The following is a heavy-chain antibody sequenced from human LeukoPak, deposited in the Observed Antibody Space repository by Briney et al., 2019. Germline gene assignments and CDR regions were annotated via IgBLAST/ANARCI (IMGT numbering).Heavy chain of an antibody. V-gene: IGHV3-23*01. Sequence: HPGGSLRLSCAASGFTFSSNAMSWVRQAPGKGLEWVSAISDSGGSTYYADSVKGRFTISRDNSKNTLYLQMNSLRAEDTAVYYCAKDASSSGYYYFDYWGQGTLVTVSS. CDR3: AKDASSSGYYYFDY. J-gene: IGHJ4*02. D-gene: IGHD3-22*01. CDR2: ISDSGGST. CDR1: GFTFSSNA.